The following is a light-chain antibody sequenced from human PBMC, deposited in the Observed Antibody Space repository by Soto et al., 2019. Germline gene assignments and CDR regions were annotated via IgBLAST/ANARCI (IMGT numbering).Light chain of an antibody. CDR2: DDR. Sequence: SYELTQPPSVSVAPGQTARIPCGGDNIGSKSVHWYQQKPGQAPVLVVYDDRDRPSGIPERFSGSNSGNTATLTISRVEAGDEADYYCQVWDTSSDWVFGGGTKVTVL. CDR3: QVWDTSSDWV. J-gene: IGLJ3*02. V-gene: IGLV3-21*02. CDR1: NIGSKS.